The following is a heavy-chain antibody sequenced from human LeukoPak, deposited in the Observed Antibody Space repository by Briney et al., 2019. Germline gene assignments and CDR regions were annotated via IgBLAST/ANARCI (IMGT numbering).Heavy chain of an antibody. Sequence: PGGSLRLSCAVSGFTPSSYAMSCVPDAPGRGLEWGSAISGSGASTYYTDSVKGRFTVSRDNSKNTLYLQMNSLRAEDTAVYYCAKERGRRSYYVDYYYYMDAWGKGTTVTVSS. CDR2: ISGSGAST. D-gene: IGHD1-26*01. CDR3: AKERGRRSYYVDYYYYMDA. V-gene: IGHV3-23*01. CDR1: GFTPSSYA. J-gene: IGHJ6*03.